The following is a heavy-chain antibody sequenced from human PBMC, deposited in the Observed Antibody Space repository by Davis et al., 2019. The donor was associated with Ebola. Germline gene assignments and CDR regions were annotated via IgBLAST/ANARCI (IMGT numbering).Heavy chain of an antibody. Sequence: ETLSLTCAVYGGSFSGYYWSWIRQAPGKGLEWVSSISISSAFIYYADSVKGRFTVSRDNTQNSLSLQMNSLRAEDTAVYYCAKSGLSFGVVKYHYGMDVWGKGTTVTVSS. J-gene: IGHJ6*04. D-gene: IGHD3-3*01. CDR3: AKSGLSFGVVKYHYGMDV. V-gene: IGHV3-21*04. CDR2: ISISSAFI. CDR1: GGSFSGYY.